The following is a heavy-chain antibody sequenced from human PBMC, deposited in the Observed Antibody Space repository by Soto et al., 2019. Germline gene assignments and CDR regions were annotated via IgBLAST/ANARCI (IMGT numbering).Heavy chain of an antibody. J-gene: IGHJ6*02. CDR1: GFTFSSYG. V-gene: IGHV3-30*18. CDR2: ISYDGSNK. CDR3: AKESYRSSSYYYGMDV. Sequence: PGGSLRLSCAASGFTFSSYGMHWVRQAPGEGLEWVAVISYDGSNKYYADSVKGRFTISRDNSKNTLFLQMNSLRGEDTSVYYCAKESYRSSSYYYGMDVWGQGTTVTVSS. D-gene: IGHD6-6*01.